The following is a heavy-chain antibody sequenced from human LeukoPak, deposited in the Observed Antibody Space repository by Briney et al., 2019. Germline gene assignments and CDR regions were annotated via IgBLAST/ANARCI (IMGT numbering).Heavy chain of an antibody. CDR3: AKDSRAVLD. CDR2: LSGGSDHI. CDR1: GFTFSSYA. V-gene: IGHV3-23*01. Sequence: GGSLRLSCAASGFTFSSYAMSWVRQAPGKGLEWVSSLSGGSDHIYYADPVKGRFTISRDNSKNTLYLQMNSLRAEDTAVYYCAKDSRAVLDWGQGTLVTVSS. D-gene: IGHD6-19*01. J-gene: IGHJ4*02.